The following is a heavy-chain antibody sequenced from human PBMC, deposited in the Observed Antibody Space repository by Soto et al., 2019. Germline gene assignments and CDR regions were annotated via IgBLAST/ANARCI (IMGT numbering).Heavy chain of an antibody. CDR2: LSDSGGSGGST. Sequence: GGSLRLSCTSSGVPFSRHAMTWVRQAPGKGLEWVSGLSDSGGSGGSTYYADSVKGRFTISRDNSKNTLYLQMNSLRAEDTAVYYCAFRVDPGPFDYWGQGTLVTVSS. CDR3: AFRVDPGPFDY. J-gene: IGHJ4*02. CDR1: GVPFSRHA. V-gene: IGHV3-23*01. D-gene: IGHD3-3*01.